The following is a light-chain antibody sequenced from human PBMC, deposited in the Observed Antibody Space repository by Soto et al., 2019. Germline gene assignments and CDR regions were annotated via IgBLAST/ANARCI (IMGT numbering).Light chain of an antibody. CDR1: SSDVGGYNY. CDR3: CSYAGSYTYV. CDR2: DVN. Sequence: QSALTQPRSVSGSPGQSVTISCTGTSSDVGGYNYVSLYQQHPGKAPKLMIYDVNKRPSGVPDRFSGSKSGNTASLTIPGVQAEDEADYYCCSYAGSYTYVFGTGTKLTVL. V-gene: IGLV2-11*01. J-gene: IGLJ1*01.